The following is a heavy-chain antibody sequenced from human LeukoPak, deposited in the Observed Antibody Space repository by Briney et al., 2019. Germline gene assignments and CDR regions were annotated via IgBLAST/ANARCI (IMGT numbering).Heavy chain of an antibody. J-gene: IGHJ5*02. CDR1: GGSISSYY. Sequence: SETLSLTCTVCGGSISSYYWSWIRQLPGKGLEWIGYISYSGSTNFNPSLKSRVTISVDTSKNQFSLKLSSVTAADTAVYYCAREGTAGTNLNWFDPWGQGTLVTVSS. CDR3: AREGTAGTNLNWFDP. V-gene: IGHV4-59*01. CDR2: ISYSGST. D-gene: IGHD1-1*01.